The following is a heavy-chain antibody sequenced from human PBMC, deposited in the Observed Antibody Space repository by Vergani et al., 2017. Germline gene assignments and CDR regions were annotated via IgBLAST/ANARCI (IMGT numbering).Heavy chain of an antibody. J-gene: IGHJ4*02. V-gene: IGHV3-21*01. CDR1: GFTFSSYS. CDR2: ISSSSSYI. CDR3: ARDSVFGGPT. Sequence: EVQLVESGGGLVKPGGSLRLSCAASGFTFSSYSMNWVRQAPGKGLEWVSSISSSSSYIYYADSVKGRFTISRDNAKNSLYLQMNSLRAEDTSVYYCARDSVFGGPTGGQGTLVTVSS. D-gene: IGHD2-15*01.